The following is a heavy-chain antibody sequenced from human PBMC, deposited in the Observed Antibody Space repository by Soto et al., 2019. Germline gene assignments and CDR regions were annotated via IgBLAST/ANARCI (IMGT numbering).Heavy chain of an antibody. Sequence: NPSETLSLTCAVYGGSFSGYYWSWIRQPPGKGLEWIGEINHSGSTNYNPSLKSRVTISVDTSKNQFSLKLSSVTAADTAVYYCARDVVLWFGELRDYYGMDVWGQGTTVTVSS. V-gene: IGHV4-34*01. CDR1: GGSFSGYY. J-gene: IGHJ6*02. CDR2: INHSGST. CDR3: ARDVVLWFGELRDYYGMDV. D-gene: IGHD3-10*01.